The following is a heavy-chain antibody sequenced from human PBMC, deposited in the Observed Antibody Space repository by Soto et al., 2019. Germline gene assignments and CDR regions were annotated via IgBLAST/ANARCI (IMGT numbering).Heavy chain of an antibody. V-gene: IGHV1-69*06. CDR3: ARELELPLGFDD. CDR1: GCTFSNYA. D-gene: IGHD1-7*01. Sequence: SVKVSCKASGCTFSNYASRLVRQAPGQGLECMGGIIPIFGTANYAQKFQGRVTITADKSTSTAYMELSSLRSEDTAVYYCARELELPLGFDDWGQGALVTVSS. CDR2: IIPIFGTA. J-gene: IGHJ4*02.